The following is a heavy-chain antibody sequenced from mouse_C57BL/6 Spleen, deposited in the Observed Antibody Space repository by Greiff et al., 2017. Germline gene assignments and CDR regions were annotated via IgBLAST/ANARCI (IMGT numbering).Heavy chain of an antibody. V-gene: IGHV1-69*01. CDR1: GYTFTSYW. Sequence: QVQLQQPGAELVMPGASVKLSCKASGYTFTSYWMHWVKQRPGQGLEWIGEIDPSDSYTNYNQKFKGKSTLTVDKSSSTAYMQLSSLTSEDSAVYYCARNHDGYFGWGTGTTVTVSS. CDR3: ARNHDGYFG. J-gene: IGHJ1*03. CDR2: IDPSDSYT. D-gene: IGHD2-3*01.